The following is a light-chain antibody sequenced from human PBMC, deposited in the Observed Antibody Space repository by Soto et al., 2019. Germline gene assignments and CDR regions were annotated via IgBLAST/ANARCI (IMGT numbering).Light chain of an antibody. CDR2: KTS. V-gene: IGKV1-5*03. CDR3: QHYNDYSWT. J-gene: IGKJ1*01. CDR1: QSISSW. Sequence: DIHMTQSPSTLSASVGDRVTITCRASQSISSWLAWYQQKPGKAPNLLIYKTSSLESGVPSRFSGSGSGTAFTLTISSLQPDDFATYSCQHYNDYSWTFGQGTKVEIK.